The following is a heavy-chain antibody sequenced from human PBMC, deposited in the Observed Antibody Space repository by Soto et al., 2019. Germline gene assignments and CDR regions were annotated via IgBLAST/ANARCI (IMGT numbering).Heavy chain of an antibody. V-gene: IGHV1-69*13. J-gene: IGHJ3*02. CDR3: ARDSDIVVVVAATGGAFDI. CDR2: IIPIFGTA. CDR1: GGTFSSYP. Sequence: ASVKVSCKASGGTFSSYPISWVRQAPGQGLEWMGGIIPIFGTANYAQKFQGRVTITADESTSTAYMELSSLRSEDTAVYYCARDSDIVVVVAATGGAFDIWGQGTMVTVSS. D-gene: IGHD2-15*01.